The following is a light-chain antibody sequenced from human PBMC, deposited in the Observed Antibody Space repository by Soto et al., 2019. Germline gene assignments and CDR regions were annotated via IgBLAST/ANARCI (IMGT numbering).Light chain of an antibody. CDR3: QQYDSSPPWT. J-gene: IGKJ1*01. Sequence: EIVLTQSPGTLSLSPGERATLSCRASQSVSSSYLAWYQQKPGQAPRLLIYGASSRATGIPDRFSGSGSGTHFTLTITTLEPKAFPVSYCQQYDSSPPWTFGQMTKVKIK. CDR1: QSVSSSY. V-gene: IGKV3-20*01. CDR2: GAS.